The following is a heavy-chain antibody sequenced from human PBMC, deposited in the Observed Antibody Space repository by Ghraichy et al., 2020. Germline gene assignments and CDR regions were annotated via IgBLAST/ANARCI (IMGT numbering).Heavy chain of an antibody. CDR2: ISSNGGST. D-gene: IGHD3-16*01. CDR3: ARGVEDGAGLGELPLLRY. Sequence: GGSLRLSCAASGFTFSSYAMHWVRQAPGKGLEYVSAISSNGGSTYYANSVKGRFTISRDNSKNTLYLQMGSLRAEDMAVYYCARGVEDGAGLGELPLLRYWGQGTLVTVSS. V-gene: IGHV3-64*01. J-gene: IGHJ4*02. CDR1: GFTFSSYA.